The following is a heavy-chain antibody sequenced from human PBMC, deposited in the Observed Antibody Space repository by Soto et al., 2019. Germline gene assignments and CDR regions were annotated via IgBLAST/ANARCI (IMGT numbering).Heavy chain of an antibody. CDR1: GFTFSSYA. CDR3: ARHPERIAQIGWFDP. Sequence: PGGSLRLSCAASGFTFSSYAMSWVRQAPGKGLEWVSAISSSSSTIYYADSVKGRFTISRDNAKNSLYLQMNSLRAEDTAVYYCARHPERIAQIGWFDPWGQGTVVTVSS. J-gene: IGHJ5*02. CDR2: ISSSSSTI. V-gene: IGHV3-48*01. D-gene: IGHD6-13*01.